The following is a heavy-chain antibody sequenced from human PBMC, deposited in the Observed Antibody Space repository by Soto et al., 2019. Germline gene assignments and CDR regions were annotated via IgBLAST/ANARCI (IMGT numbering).Heavy chain of an antibody. V-gene: IGHV4-30-4*01. CDR2: IYYSGST. J-gene: IGHJ4*02. Sequence: LSLTCTVSGGSISSGDYYWSWIRQPPGKGLEWIGYIYYSGSTYYNPSLKSRVTISVDTSKNQFSLKLSSVTAADTAVYYCASLVVPAAKFDYWGQGTLVTVSS. CDR3: ASLVVPAAKFDY. D-gene: IGHD2-2*01. CDR1: GGSISSGDYY.